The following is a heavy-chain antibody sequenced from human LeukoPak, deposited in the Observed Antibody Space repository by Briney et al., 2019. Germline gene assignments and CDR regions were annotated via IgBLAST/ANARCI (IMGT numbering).Heavy chain of an antibody. CDR3: ARPYSSNWYDAFHI. J-gene: IGHJ3*02. CDR1: GGPISSYY. V-gene: IGHV4-59*01. D-gene: IGHD6-13*01. Sequence: SETLSLTCTVFGGPISSYYWNWIRQPPGKGLEWIGYVSYRGTTNYNPSLKSRVTISVDTSKNQFSLKLSSVTAADTAVYYCARPYSSNWYDAFHIWGQGTMVTVS. CDR2: VSYRGTT.